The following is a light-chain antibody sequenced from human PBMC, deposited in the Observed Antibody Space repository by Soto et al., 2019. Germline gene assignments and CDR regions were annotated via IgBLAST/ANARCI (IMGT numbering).Light chain of an antibody. Sequence: QSVLTQPASVSGSPGQSNTISCTGTSSDIGGFYYVSWYQHHPGKDPKLMIYQVSNRPSGVSNRFSGSKSGNTASLTISGLQAEDEADYFCSSYSSSSTFYVFGAGTKVTV. J-gene: IGLJ1*01. CDR1: SSDIGGFYY. CDR2: QVS. CDR3: SSYSSSSTFYV. V-gene: IGLV2-14*01.